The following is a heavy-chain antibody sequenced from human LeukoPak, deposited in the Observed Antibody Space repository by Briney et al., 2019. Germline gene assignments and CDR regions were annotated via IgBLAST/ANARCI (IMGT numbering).Heavy chain of an antibody. CDR1: GYTFTGYY. V-gene: IGHV1-2*02. CDR2: INPNSGGT. Sequence: GASVKVSCKASGYTFTGYYMHWVRQAPGQGLEWMGWINPNSGGTNYAQKFQGRVTMTRDMSISTAYMELNSLRAEDTAVYYCAKVITAMVTSYYYGVDVWGKGTTVTVSS. J-gene: IGHJ6*04. CDR3: AKVITAMVTSYYYGVDV. D-gene: IGHD5-18*01.